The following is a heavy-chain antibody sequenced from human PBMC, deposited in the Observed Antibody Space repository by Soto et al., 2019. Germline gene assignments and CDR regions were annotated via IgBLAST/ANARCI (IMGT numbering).Heavy chain of an antibody. Sequence: QLQLQESGSGLVKPSQTLSLTCAVSGGSISSGGYSWSWIRQPPGKGLEWIGYIYHSGNTYYNPSLKSRVNISVDSSKNPFSLKLSSVPATDTAVYYCARFPTPWGQGTLVTVSS. J-gene: IGHJ5*02. CDR2: IYHSGNT. V-gene: IGHV4-30-2*01. CDR3: ARFPTP. CDR1: GGSISSGGYS.